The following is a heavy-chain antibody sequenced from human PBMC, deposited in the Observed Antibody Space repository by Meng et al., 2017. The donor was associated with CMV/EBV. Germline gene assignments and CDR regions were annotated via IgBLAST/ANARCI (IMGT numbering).Heavy chain of an antibody. CDR2: IYYSGST. Sequence: GGSGSSGSYYWSWIRQPPGKGLEWIGYIYYSGSTNYNPSLKSRVTISVDTSKNQFSLKLSSVTAADTAVYYCARVLGSGVRATGVDYWGQGTLVTVSS. D-gene: IGHD1-26*01. CDR1: GGSGSSGSYY. CDR3: ARVLGSGVRATGVDY. J-gene: IGHJ4*02. V-gene: IGHV4-61*01.